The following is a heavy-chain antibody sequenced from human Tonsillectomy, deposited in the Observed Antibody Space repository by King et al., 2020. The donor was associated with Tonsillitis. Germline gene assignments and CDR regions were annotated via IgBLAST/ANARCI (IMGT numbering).Heavy chain of an antibody. D-gene: IGHD1-14*01. Sequence: VQLVESGAEVKKPGASVKVSCKASGYTFTSYYMHWVRQAPGQGLEWMGITNPSGGSTSYAQKFKGRVTMTRDTSTRTVYMELSSLRAEDTAVYYCARESITPSGVPQWDYYYTGMDAWGQGTTVTVSS. J-gene: IGHJ6*02. V-gene: IGHV1-46*01. CDR3: ARESITPSGVPQWDYYYTGMDA. CDR2: TNPSGGST. CDR1: GYTFTSYY.